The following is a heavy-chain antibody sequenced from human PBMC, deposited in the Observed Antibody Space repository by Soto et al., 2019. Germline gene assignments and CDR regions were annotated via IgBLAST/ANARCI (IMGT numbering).Heavy chain of an antibody. D-gene: IGHD3-10*01. Sequence: QVQLVQSGAEVKKPGASVKVSCKASGYTFTSYYMHWVRQAPGQGLEWMGIINPSGGSTSYAQKFQGRVTRTRDTSTSTVYMELSSLRSEDTAVYYCASRAGSGSYLGYWGQGTLVTVSS. CDR3: ASRAGSGSYLGY. J-gene: IGHJ4*02. V-gene: IGHV1-46*03. CDR1: GYTFTSYY. CDR2: INPSGGST.